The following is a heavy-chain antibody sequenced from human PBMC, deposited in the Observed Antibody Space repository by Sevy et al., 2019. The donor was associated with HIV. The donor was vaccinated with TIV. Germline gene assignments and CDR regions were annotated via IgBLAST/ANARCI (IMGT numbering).Heavy chain of an antibody. CDR1: GYTVTSTF. CDR2: ANPSGGDT. D-gene: IGHD6-13*01. V-gene: IGHV1-46*01. Sequence: ASVKVSCKASGYTVTSTFMHWVRQAPGQGLEWMGRANPSGGDTGYAQKFQGRVTMTRDTSTNTVYMELSSLTSEDTAVYHCARDDAVAADGDLDAFDVWGQGTMVTVSS. CDR3: ARDDAVAADGDLDAFDV. J-gene: IGHJ3*01.